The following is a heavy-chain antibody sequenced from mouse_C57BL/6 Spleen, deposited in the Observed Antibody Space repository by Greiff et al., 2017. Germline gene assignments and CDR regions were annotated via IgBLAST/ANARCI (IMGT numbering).Heavy chain of an antibody. CDR1: GFTFSSYA. CDR3: ARDYDRYFDY. D-gene: IGHD2-12*01. J-gene: IGHJ2*01. V-gene: IGHV5-4*01. Sequence: DVHLVESGGGLVKPGGSLKLSCAASGFTFSSYAMSWVRQTPEKRLEWVATISDGGSYTYYPDNVKGRFTISRDNAKNNLYLQRSHLKSEDTAMYYCARDYDRYFDYWGQGTTLTVSS. CDR2: ISDGGSYT.